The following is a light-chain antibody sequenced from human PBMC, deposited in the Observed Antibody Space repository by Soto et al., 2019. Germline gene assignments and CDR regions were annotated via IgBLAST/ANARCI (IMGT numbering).Light chain of an antibody. CDR2: EVV. CDR1: RNDIGAYEF. V-gene: IGLV2-8*01. J-gene: IGLJ1*01. CDR3: KSYAGSNTYV. Sequence: QSALTQPPSASGSPGQSVTISCTGIRNDIGAYEFVSWYQHHPGKAPKLIIYEVVQRPSGVPDRFSGSKSGNTASLTVSGLQAADEADYYCKSYAGSNTYVFGTGTKVTVL.